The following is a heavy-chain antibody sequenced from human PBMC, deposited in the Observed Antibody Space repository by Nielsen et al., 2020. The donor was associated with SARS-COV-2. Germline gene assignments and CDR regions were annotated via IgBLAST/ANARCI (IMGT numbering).Heavy chain of an antibody. D-gene: IGHD1-20*01. V-gene: IGHV3-49*03. CDR1: GFNFGDYG. CDR2: IRSKAYGATT. J-gene: IGHJ4*02. CDR3: ARDGWGFNWSFLDY. Sequence: GESLKISCTASGFNFGDYGMSWFRQAPGKGLEWVGFIRSKAYGATTDYAASVRGRFTMSRDDSKSIAYLQMNSLKTEDTALYHCARDGWGFNWSFLDYWGQGSLVTVSS.